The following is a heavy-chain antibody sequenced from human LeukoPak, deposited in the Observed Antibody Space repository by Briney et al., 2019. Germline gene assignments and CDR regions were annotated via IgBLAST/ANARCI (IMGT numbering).Heavy chain of an antibody. CDR1: GCTFRTYS. Sequence: GGSLRLSCAASGCTFRTYSMHWVRQAPGKGLEWVAVISYDGNNKYYADSVKGRFTISRDNSKNTLDLQMNSLRAEDTAVYYCARHRGPTLYNTVYFDCWGQGTLVTVSS. J-gene: IGHJ4*02. CDR2: ISYDGNNK. V-gene: IGHV3-30-3*01. CDR3: ARHRGPTLYNTVYFDC. D-gene: IGHD1-14*01.